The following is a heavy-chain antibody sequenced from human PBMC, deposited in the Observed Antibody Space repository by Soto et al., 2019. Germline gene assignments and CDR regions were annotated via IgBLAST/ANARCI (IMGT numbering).Heavy chain of an antibody. CDR2: IWYDGSNK. J-gene: IGHJ4*02. V-gene: IGHV3-33*01. Sequence: QVQLVESGGGVVQPGRSLRLSCAASGFTFSSYGMHWVRQAPGKGLEWVAVIWYDGSNKYYADSVKGRFTISRDNSKNPLYLQINSLRAEDTAVYCCAREKGYCSSTSCYGHFHYWGQGTLVTVSS. CDR1: GFTFSSYG. CDR3: AREKGYCSSTSCYGHFHY. D-gene: IGHD2-2*01.